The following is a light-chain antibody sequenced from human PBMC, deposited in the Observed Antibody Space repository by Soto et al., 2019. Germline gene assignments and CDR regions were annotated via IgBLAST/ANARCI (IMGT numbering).Light chain of an antibody. CDR2: KAS. V-gene: IGKV1-5*03. J-gene: IGKJ1*01. CDR1: QSVSSW. CDR3: QHYNSYSEA. Sequence: IQMTQSPSTLSASVGDRVTITCWASQSVSSWVAWYHLKPGKAPKLLIYKASTLKSGVPSRFSGSGSGTEFTLTISSLQPDDFATYYCQHYNSYSEAFGQGTKV.